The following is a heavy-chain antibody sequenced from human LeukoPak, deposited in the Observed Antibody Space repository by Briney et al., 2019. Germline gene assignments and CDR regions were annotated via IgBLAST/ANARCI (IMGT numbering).Heavy chain of an antibody. CDR2: VHFSGST. Sequence: SETLSLTCALSSPSVSSHHWAWIRHPAGGGREWVGRVHFSGSTNYNPSPRSRVAISLDKSKNKPSLTLKSVSAADTAVYYWARDESSRDDSVGYHYWGRGVLVTVSS. V-gene: IGHV4-4*07. D-gene: IGHD3-22*01. CDR3: ARDESSRDDSVGYHY. J-gene: IGHJ4*02. CDR1: SPSVSSHH.